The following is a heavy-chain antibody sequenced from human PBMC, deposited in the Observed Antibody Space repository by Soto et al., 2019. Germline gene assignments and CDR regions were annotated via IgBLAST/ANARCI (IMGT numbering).Heavy chain of an antibody. Sequence: GASVKVSFKASGGTFSSYAISWVRQAPGQGLEWMGGIIPIFGTANYAQKFQGRVTITADESTSTAYMELSSLRSEDTAVYYCARGYGGTTVPGYWGQGTLVTVSS. CDR3: ARGYGGTTVPGY. J-gene: IGHJ4*02. V-gene: IGHV1-69*13. CDR2: IIPIFGTA. CDR1: GGTFSSYA. D-gene: IGHD2-15*01.